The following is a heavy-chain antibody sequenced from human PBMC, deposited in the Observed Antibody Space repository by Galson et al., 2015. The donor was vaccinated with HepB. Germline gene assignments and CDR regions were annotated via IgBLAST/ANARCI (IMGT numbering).Heavy chain of an antibody. J-gene: IGHJ4*02. CDR3: TRDSGWESAY. CDR2: ISASGGKG. CDR1: GFIVDGSG. Sequence: SLRLSCAASGFIVDGSGMSWVRQAPGKGLEWVSGISASGGKGYQADPGKGRFPKARENSQNTVYLQMNSLRVDDSALYYCTRDSGWESAYWGQGTLVSVSS. V-gene: IGHV3-23*01. D-gene: IGHD3-10*01.